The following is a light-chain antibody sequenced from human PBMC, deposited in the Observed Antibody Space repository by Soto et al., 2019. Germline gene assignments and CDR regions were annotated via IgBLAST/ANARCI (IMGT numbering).Light chain of an antibody. J-gene: IGKJ2*01. V-gene: IGKV1-9*01. Sequence: DIQLTQSPSFLSASVGDRVTITCRASQGISSYLAWYQQKPGKALKLLIYAASTLQSGVPSRFSGSGSGTEFTLTISSLQPEDFATYYCQQLNSYPQTFGQGTKLEIK. CDR1: QGISSY. CDR2: AAS. CDR3: QQLNSYPQT.